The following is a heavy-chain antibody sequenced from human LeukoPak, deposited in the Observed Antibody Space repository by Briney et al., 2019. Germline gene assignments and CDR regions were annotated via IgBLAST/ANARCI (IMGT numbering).Heavy chain of an antibody. D-gene: IGHD2-8*01. Sequence: ASVKVSCKASGYTFTSYGISWVRQAPGQGLEWMGWISAYNGNTHYAQKLQGRVTMTTDTSTSTAYMELRSLRSDDTAVYYCARAQMVYAIPNFDYWGQGTLVTVSS. CDR3: ARAQMVYAIPNFDY. J-gene: IGHJ4*02. V-gene: IGHV1-18*01. CDR2: ISAYNGNT. CDR1: GYTFTSYG.